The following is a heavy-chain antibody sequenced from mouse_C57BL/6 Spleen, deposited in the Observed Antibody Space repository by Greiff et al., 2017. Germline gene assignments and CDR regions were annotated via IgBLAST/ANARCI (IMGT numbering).Heavy chain of an antibody. J-gene: IGHJ3*01. V-gene: IGHV1-53*01. CDR3: AREGLRLRAWFAY. D-gene: IGHD3-2*02. Sequence: LQQPGTELVKPGASVKLSCKASGYTFTSYWMHWVKQRPGQGLEWIGNINPSNGGTNYNEKFKSKATLTVDKSSSTAYMQLSSLTSEDSAVYYCAREGLRLRAWFAYWGQGTLVTVSA. CDR1: GYTFTSYW. CDR2: INPSNGGT.